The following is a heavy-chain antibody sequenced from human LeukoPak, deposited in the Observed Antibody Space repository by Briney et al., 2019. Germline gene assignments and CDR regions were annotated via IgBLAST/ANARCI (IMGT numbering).Heavy chain of an antibody. V-gene: IGHV3-74*01. CDR1: GFTFNYFW. Sequence: QAGGSLRLSCAASGFTFNYFWMHWGRPVAGKGLVWVSGINNDGTATYYADSVKGRFTISRDNAKNTVYLQMKGLRAEDTTVYYCATVSEYWGQGTLVTVSS. CDR2: INNDGTAT. CDR3: ATVSEY. J-gene: IGHJ4*02.